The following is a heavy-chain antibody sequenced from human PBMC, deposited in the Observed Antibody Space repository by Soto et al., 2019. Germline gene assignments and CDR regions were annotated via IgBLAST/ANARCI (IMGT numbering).Heavy chain of an antibody. D-gene: IGHD3-16*01. CDR3: SNDRGLVRSFYIGY. CDR2: ISWNSGSI. V-gene: IGHV3-9*01. CDR1: GFTFDDYA. Sequence: EVQLVESGGGLVQPGRSLRLSWAASGFTFDDYAMHWVRQAPGKGLEWVSGISWNSGSIGDSDSVKGRCTITRDNAKNSLYLQMNSLLAEDTALYYSSNDRGLVRSFYIGYWGQGTMVPVSS. J-gene: IGHJ4*02.